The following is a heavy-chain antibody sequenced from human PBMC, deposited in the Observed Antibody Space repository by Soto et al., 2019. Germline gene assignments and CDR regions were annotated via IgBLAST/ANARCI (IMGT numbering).Heavy chain of an antibody. CDR2: IYYSGST. V-gene: IGHV4-59*01. CDR3: ARGIAAGNWFDP. Sequence: QVQLQESGPGLVKPSETLSLTCTVSGGSISSYYWSWIRQPPGKGLEWIGYIYYSGSTNYNPSLKSPVTISVDTSQNQFSLKLSSVTAADTAVYYCARGIAAGNWFDPWGQGTLVTVSS. J-gene: IGHJ5*02. CDR1: GGSISSYY. D-gene: IGHD6-13*01.